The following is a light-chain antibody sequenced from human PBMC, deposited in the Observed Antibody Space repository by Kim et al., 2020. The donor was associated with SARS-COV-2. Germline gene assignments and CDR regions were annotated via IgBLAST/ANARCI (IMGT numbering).Light chain of an antibody. J-gene: IGKJ4*01. CDR2: DAS. Sequence: GDRVTITCRASQSMSNCLAWYQQKPGEAPKRLIYDASSLESGVPSRFGGSGSGTEFTLTISSLQPDDLTTYYCQQYNGYPLTFGGGTKVDIK. CDR3: QQYNGYPLT. V-gene: IGKV1-5*01. CDR1: QSMSNC.